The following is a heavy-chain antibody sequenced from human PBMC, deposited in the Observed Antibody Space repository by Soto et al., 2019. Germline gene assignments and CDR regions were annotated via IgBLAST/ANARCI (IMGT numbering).Heavy chain of an antibody. J-gene: IGHJ3*02. V-gene: IGHV1-58*01. D-gene: IGHD3-22*01. CDR1: GFTFTSSA. CDR2: IVVGSGNT. Sequence: QMQLVQSGPEVKKPGTSVKVSCKASGFTFTSSAVQWVRQARGQRLEWIGWIVVGSGNTNYAQKFQERVTITRDMSTSTAYMELSSLRYEDTAVYYCAAPSYYYDSSGWNAFDIWGQGTMVTVSS. CDR3: AAPSYYYDSSGWNAFDI.